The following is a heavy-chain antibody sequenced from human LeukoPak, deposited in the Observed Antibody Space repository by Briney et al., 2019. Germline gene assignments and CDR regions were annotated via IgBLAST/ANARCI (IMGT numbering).Heavy chain of an antibody. CDR2: ISSSGSTI. J-gene: IGHJ4*02. CDR1: GFTFSDYY. Sequence: GGSLRLFCAASGFTFSDYYMSWIRQAPGKGLEWVSYISSSGSTIYYADSVKGRFTISRDNAKNSLYLQMNSLRAEDTAVYYCARVNNWNDVSFFDYWGQGTLVTVSS. D-gene: IGHD1-20*01. V-gene: IGHV3-11*01. CDR3: ARVNNWNDVSFFDY.